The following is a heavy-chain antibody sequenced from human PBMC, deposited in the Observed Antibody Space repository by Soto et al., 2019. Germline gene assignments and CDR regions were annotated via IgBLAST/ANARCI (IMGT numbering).Heavy chain of an antibody. J-gene: IGHJ4*02. CDR3: AIDCSPYYDFCSGYLLYYFDY. CDR2: ISAYNGNT. D-gene: IGHD3-3*01. V-gene: IGHV1-18*01. CDR1: GYTFTSYG. Sequence: ASVKVSCKASGYTFTSYGISWVRQAPGQGLERMGWISAYNGNTNYAQKLQGRVTMTTDTSTSTAYMELRSLRSDDTAVYYCAIDCSPYYDFCSGYLLYYFDYWGQGTLVTVSS.